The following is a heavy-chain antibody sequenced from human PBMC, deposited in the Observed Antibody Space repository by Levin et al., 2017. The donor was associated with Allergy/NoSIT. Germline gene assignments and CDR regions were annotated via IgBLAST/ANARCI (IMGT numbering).Heavy chain of an antibody. V-gene: IGHV3-21*01. D-gene: IGHD1-26*01. CDR3: AISGSSLAFDY. CDR1: GFTFSTSS. Sequence: AGESLKISCVGSGFTFSTSSMNWVRQAPGKGLEWVSSISSSSSNIHYADSVKGRFTISRDNAKNSLYLQMNSLRAEDTAVYYCAISGSSLAFDYWGQGTLVTVSS. J-gene: IGHJ4*02. CDR2: ISSSSSNI.